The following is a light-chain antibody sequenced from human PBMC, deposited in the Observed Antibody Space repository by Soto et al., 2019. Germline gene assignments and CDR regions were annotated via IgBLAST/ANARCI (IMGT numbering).Light chain of an antibody. Sequence: EIVLTQSPGTLSLSPGERATLSCRASQSVSSSYLAWYQQKPGQAPRLLIYGASSRATGIPDRFSGSGSGTDFTLTINRLEPEDFAVYYCQQYGSSQGFTFGPGTKVDIK. CDR1: QSVSSSY. V-gene: IGKV3-20*01. CDR3: QQYGSSQGFT. J-gene: IGKJ3*01. CDR2: GAS.